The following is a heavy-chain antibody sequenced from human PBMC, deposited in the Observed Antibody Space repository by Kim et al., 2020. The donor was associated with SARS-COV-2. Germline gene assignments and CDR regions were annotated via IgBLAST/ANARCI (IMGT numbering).Heavy chain of an antibody. CDR3: ARDGLDNFDY. CDR1: GFTFSDFG. CDR2: ILYDGSNK. Sequence: GGSLRLSCAASGFTFSDFGMHWVRKAPGKGLEWVTFILYDGSNKFYADSVKGRFTISRDNSKNTLYLQMNSLSAEDTAVYYCARDGLDNFDYWGQGALVTVSS. J-gene: IGHJ4*02. D-gene: IGHD1-1*01. V-gene: IGHV3-33*05.